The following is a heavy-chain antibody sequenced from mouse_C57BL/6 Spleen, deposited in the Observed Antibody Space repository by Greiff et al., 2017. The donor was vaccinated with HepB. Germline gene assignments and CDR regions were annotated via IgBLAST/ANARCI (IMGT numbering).Heavy chain of an antibody. Sequence: DVKLQESGGGLVQPGGSLKLSCAASGFTFSDYYMYWVRQTPEKRLEWVAYISNGGGSTYYPDTVKGRFTISRDNAKNTLYLQMSRLKSEDTAMYYCARQDYGSSYGVYYYAMDYWGQGTSVTVSS. V-gene: IGHV5-12*01. CDR1: GFTFSDYY. J-gene: IGHJ4*01. CDR3: ARQDYGSSYGVYYYAMDY. CDR2: ISNGGGST. D-gene: IGHD1-1*01.